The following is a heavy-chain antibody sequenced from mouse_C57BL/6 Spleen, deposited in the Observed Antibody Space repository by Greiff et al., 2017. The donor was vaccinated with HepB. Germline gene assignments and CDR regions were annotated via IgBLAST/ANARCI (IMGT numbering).Heavy chain of an antibody. Sequence: EVKLVESGGGLVQPGGSLKLSCAASGFTFSDYGMAWVRQAPRKGPAWVAFISNLAYSIYYADTVTGRFTISRENAKNTLYLEMSSLRSEDTAMYYCARQGNYYYGSSFYAMDYWGQGTSVTVSS. V-gene: IGHV5-15*01. CDR1: GFTFSDYG. CDR3: ARQGNYYYGSSFYAMDY. J-gene: IGHJ4*01. D-gene: IGHD1-1*01. CDR2: ISNLAYSI.